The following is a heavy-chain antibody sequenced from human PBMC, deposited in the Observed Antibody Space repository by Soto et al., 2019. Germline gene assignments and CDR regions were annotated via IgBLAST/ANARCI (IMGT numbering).Heavy chain of an antibody. D-gene: IGHD3-16*01. V-gene: IGHV3-23*01. J-gene: IGHJ4*02. CDR2: ISGSGST. CDR1: GFTFSSYY. Sequence: GGSLRLSCAASGFTFSSYYMSWVRQAPGKGLEWVSAISGSGSTYYADSVKGRFTISRDNSKNTLHLQMNSLRAEDTAVYYCAKDLGAMGPFDYWGQGTLVTVSS. CDR3: AKDLGAMGPFDY.